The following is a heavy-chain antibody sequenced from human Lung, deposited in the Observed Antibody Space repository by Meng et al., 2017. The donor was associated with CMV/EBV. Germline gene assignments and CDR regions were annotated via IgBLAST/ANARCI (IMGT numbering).Heavy chain of an antibody. CDR3: ASFPPPGKQWLVTDY. CDR2: IYHSGST. J-gene: IGHJ4*02. CDR1: GGSISSSNW. Sequence: QVRLRASGPGLVKPSGTLYPTCAVSGGSISSSNWWSWVRQPPGKGLEWIGEIYHSGSTNYNPSLKSRVTISVDKSKNQFSLKLSSVTAADTAVYYCASFPPPGKQWLVTDYWGQGTLVTVSS. D-gene: IGHD6-19*01. V-gene: IGHV4-4*02.